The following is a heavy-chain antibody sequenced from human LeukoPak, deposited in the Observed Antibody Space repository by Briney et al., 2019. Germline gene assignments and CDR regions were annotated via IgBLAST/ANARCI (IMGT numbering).Heavy chain of an antibody. Sequence: GGSLRLSCAASGFTFSSYWMSWVRQAPGKGLEWVANIKQDGSQKYYVDSVKGRFTISRDNAENSLYLQMNSLRAEDTALYYCARKRPNYFDYWGQGTLVTVSS. CDR2: IKQDGSQK. J-gene: IGHJ4*02. CDR1: GFTFSSYW. V-gene: IGHV3-7*01. CDR3: ARKRPNYFDY.